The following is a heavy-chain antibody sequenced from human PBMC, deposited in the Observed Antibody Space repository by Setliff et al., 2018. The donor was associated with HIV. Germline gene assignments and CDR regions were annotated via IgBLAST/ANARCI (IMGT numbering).Heavy chain of an antibody. CDR2: VNPNSGDA. V-gene: IGHV1-2*02. J-gene: IGHJ6*02. Sequence: ASVKVSCKASADTFTNCLINWVRQAPGQGLEWLGWVNPNSGDAIYAQNFQGRVTMTRDTSTTTAFMELRSLKADDTGIYYCSRSGVPPYYYYGMDVWGQGTTVTVSS. D-gene: IGHD3-10*01. CDR1: ADTFTNCL. CDR3: SRSGVPPYYYYGMDV.